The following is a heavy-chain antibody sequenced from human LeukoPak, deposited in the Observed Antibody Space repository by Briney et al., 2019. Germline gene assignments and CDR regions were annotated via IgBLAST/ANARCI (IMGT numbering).Heavy chain of an antibody. CDR3: ATDKPGTVTDAFDI. J-gene: IGHJ3*02. CDR2: FDPEDDET. CDR1: GYTLTELS. Sequence: GASVKVSCKVSGYTLTELSMHWVRQAPGKGLEWMGGFDPEDDETIYAQKFQGRVTMTEDTSTDTAYMELSSLRSEDTAVYYCATDKPGTVTDAFDIWGQGTMVTVS. V-gene: IGHV1-24*01. D-gene: IGHD4-17*01.